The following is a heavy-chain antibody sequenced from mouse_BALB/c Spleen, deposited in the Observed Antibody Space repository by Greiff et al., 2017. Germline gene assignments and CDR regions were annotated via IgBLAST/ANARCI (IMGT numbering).Heavy chain of an antibody. CDR3: APGDY. V-gene: IGHV14-3*02. Sequence: DVHLVESGAELVKPGASVKLSCTASGFNIKDTYMHWVKQRPEQGLEWIGRIDPANGNTKYDPKFQGKATITADTSSNTAYLQLSSLTSEDTAVYYCAPGDYWGQGTSVTVSS. J-gene: IGHJ4*01. CDR2: IDPANGNT. CDR1: GFNIKDTY.